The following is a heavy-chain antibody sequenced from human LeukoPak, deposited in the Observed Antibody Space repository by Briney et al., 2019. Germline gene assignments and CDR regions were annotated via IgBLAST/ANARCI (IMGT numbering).Heavy chain of an antibody. J-gene: IGHJ5*02. CDR2: IYYSGST. Sequence: SETLSLTCTVSGGSISSGDYYWSWVRQPPGKGLEWIVYIYYSGSTNYNPSLKSRVTISVDTSKNQFSLKLSSVTAADTPVYYCARWLRYPGLYPWGQGTLVTVSS. CDR1: GGSISSGDYY. D-gene: IGHD3-9*01. V-gene: IGHV4-61*08. CDR3: ARWLRYPGLYP.